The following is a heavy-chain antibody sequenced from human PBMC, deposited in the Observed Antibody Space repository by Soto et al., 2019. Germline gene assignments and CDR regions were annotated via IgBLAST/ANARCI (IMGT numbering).Heavy chain of an antibody. CDR3: AKDSVRISYSAL. J-gene: IGHJ4*02. V-gene: IGHV3-23*01. D-gene: IGHD2-21*01. CDR2: ISNTGRTT. CDR1: GFTFSTSS. Sequence: PGGSLRLSCAASGFTFSTSSMSWVRQPPGKGLEWVSVISNTGRTTYYADSVNGRFTISRDNSKNTLYLHLNSLRAEDTAVYYCAKDSVRISYSALWGQGTLVTVS.